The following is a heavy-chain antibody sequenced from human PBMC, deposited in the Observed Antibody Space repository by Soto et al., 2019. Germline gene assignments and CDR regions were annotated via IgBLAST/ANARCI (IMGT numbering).Heavy chain of an antibody. Sequence: QVRLEQSGHEVRKTGASMRNYCRASGYRLSANSIHWVRQAPGKSIEWMGRIGAGDGKTYYSQKIKFTGRFTMTTDRSSTVFMELRILRPDDTAVYYWELGQSDGWYHEYWGQGTPVSVSA. CDR1: GYRLSANS. CDR3: ELGQSDGWYHEY. V-gene: IGHV1-3*01. J-gene: IGHJ4*02. CDR2: IGAGDGKT. D-gene: IGHD6-19*01.